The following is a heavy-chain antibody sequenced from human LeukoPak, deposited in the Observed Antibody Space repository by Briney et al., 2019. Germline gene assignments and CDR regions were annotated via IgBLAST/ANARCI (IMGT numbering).Heavy chain of an antibody. CDR1: GFTFSSYA. CDR3: AKAGRITMVRGVIITPYYFDY. Sequence: GGSLRLSCAASGFTFSSYAMSWVRQAPGKGLEWVSAISGSGGSTYYADSVKGRLTISRDNSKNTLYLQMNSLRAEDTAVYYCAKAGRITMVRGVIITPYYFDYWGQGTLVTVSS. CDR2: ISGSGGST. J-gene: IGHJ4*02. D-gene: IGHD3-10*01. V-gene: IGHV3-23*01.